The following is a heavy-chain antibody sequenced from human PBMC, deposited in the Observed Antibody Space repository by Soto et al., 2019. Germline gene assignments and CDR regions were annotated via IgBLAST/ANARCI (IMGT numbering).Heavy chain of an antibody. CDR1: GFTFSSYG. Sequence: QPGGSLKLSCAASGFTFSSYGMHWVRQAPGKGLEWVAVISYDGSNKYYADSVKGRFTISRDNSKNTLYLQMNSLRAEDTAVYYCAKDLPPMVRGHDAFDIWGQGTMVTVSS. CDR3: AKDLPPMVRGHDAFDI. D-gene: IGHD3-10*01. J-gene: IGHJ3*02. V-gene: IGHV3-30*18. CDR2: ISYDGSNK.